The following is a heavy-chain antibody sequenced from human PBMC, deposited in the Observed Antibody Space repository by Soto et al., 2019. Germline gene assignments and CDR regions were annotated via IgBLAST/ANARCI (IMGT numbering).Heavy chain of an antibody. CDR2: VNAGNGNT. D-gene: IGHD2-2*01. CDR3: ARDRAVVVPAAFYYYYGMDV. Sequence: QVQLVQSGAEVKKPGASVKVSCKASGYTFTSYAMHWLRQAPGQRLEWMGWVNAGNGNTKYSQKFQGRVTITRDTSASTAYMELSSLRSEDTAVYYCARDRAVVVPAAFYYYYGMDVWGQGTTVTVSS. V-gene: IGHV1-3*01. J-gene: IGHJ6*02. CDR1: GYTFTSYA.